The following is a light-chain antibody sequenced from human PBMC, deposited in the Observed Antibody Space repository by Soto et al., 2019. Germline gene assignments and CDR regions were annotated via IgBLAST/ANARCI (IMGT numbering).Light chain of an antibody. CDR2: GAS. J-gene: IGKJ1*01. CDR3: QQYNNWPGWT. Sequence: EIVLTQSPGTLSLSPGERATLSCRASQSVSSSYLAWYQQKPGQAPRLLIYGASTRATGIPARFSGSGSGTEFTLTISSLQSEDFAVYYCQQYNNWPGWTFGQGTKVDIK. V-gene: IGKV3-15*01. CDR1: QSVSSSY.